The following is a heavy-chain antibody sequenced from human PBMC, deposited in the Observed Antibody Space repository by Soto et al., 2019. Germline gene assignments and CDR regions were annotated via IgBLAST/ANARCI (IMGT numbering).Heavy chain of an antibody. Sequence: ETLTISCKGYGYSFTISWIGWVRQMPGKGLEWMGIIYPGDSDTRYSPSFQGQVTISADNSKNTLYLQMNSLRAEDAAIYYCAKTSGPSYPESRVFDFWGQGNRVTVSS. CDR2: IYPGDSDT. CDR1: GYSFTISW. J-gene: IGHJ4*02. V-gene: IGHV5-51*01. D-gene: IGHD3-10*01. CDR3: AKTSGPSYPESRVFDF.